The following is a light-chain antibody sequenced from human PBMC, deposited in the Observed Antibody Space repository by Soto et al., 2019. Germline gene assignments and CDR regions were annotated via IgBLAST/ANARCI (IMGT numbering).Light chain of an antibody. CDR2: KAS. J-gene: IGKJ1*01. Sequence: DIEVTQSPSTLSLSGGDRVTITCRASQTISSWLSLYQQKPGKAPKLLIYKASTLKSGVPSRFSGSGTGTEFTLTISSLQPDDFATYYCQHYNSYSEAFGQGTKVELK. CDR3: QHYNSYSEA. CDR1: QTISSW. V-gene: IGKV1-5*03.